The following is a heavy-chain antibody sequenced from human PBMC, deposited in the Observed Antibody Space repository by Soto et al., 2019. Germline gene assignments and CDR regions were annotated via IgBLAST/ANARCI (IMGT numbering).Heavy chain of an antibody. J-gene: IGHJ5*02. V-gene: IGHV3-23*01. Sequence: EVQLLESGGGLVQPGGSLRLSCAASGFTFSNYAMSWVRQAPGMGLEWVSFISESGGSTYYAESVKGRFTISRDNSKTKLSLHLNNLRAEDTAVYHCAKGGWLDDWGQGTLVTVSS. CDR3: AKGGWLDD. CDR1: GFTFSNYA. CDR2: ISESGGST.